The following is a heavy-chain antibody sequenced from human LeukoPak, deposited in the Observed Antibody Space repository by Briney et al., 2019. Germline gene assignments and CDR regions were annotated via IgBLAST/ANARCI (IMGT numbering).Heavy chain of an antibody. J-gene: IGHJ3*02. Sequence: PGRSLRLSCVGSGFNLEDFAMHWVRQVPGKGLEWVSSISWDSGSQAYTDSVKGRFTISRDNDKNSLYLQMDSLRPEDTAFYYCVKDMGFDLLKDAFHIWGRGTLVTVSS. V-gene: IGHV3-9*01. CDR2: ISWDSGSQ. CDR1: GFNLEDFA. D-gene: IGHD3-9*01. CDR3: VKDMGFDLLKDAFHI.